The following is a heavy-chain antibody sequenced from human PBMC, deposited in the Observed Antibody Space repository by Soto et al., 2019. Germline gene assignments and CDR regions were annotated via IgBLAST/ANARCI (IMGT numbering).Heavy chain of an antibody. J-gene: IGHJ6*02. CDR3: TKLAAAGPHYFGSDV. CDR1: GFTFSSYG. D-gene: IGHD6-13*01. V-gene: IGHV3-33*06. CDR2: IGHDGNEK. Sequence: QLQMVESGGGVVQPGKSLRLSCAATGFTFSSYGLHWVRQAPGKGLEWVAAIGHDGNEKYYADSVKGRFTISRDNSKSTLSLQMNSLRPEDTAVYYCTKLAAAGPHYFGSDVWGQGTMVTVS.